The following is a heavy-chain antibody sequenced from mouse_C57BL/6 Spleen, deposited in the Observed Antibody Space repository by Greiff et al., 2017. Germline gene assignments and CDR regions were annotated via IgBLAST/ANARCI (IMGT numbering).Heavy chain of an antibody. J-gene: IGHJ4*01. CDR1: GYAFSSSW. CDR3: AREGLLLRVGAYYYAMDY. V-gene: IGHV1-82*01. D-gene: IGHD1-1*01. CDR2: IYPGDGDT. Sequence: QVQLQQSGPELVKPGASVKISCKASGYAFSSSWMNWVKQRPGKGLEWIGRIYPGDGDTNYNGTFTGKATLTADESSSTAYMQLSSLTSEDSAVYFCAREGLLLRVGAYYYAMDYWGQGTSVTVSS.